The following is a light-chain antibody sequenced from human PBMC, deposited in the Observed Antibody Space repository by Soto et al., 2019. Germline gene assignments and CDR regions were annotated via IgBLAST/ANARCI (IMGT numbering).Light chain of an antibody. V-gene: IGLV2-11*01. CDR2: DVS. CDR1: SSDVGTYDF. Sequence: QSVLTQPRSVSGSPGQSVTISCTGTSSDVGTYDFASWYQQHPGKAPRLMIFDVSERPSGVPDRFSGSKSGNTASLTISGLQAEDEADYYCSSYTGSTNYVFGTGTKVTVL. J-gene: IGLJ1*01. CDR3: SSYTGSTNYV.